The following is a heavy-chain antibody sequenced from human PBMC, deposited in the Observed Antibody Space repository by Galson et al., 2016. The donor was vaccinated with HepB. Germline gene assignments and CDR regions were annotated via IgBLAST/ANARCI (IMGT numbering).Heavy chain of an antibody. J-gene: IGHJ5*02. CDR3: ARGQGGFGGFVH. D-gene: IGHD3-10*01. CDR2: LDGSGTWQ. V-gene: IGHV3-21*04. Sequence: SLRLSCAGSGFSFSDYRMNWFRRAPGKGLEWISSLDGSGTWQHSSESLKGRFTISSDNGENTLFLQMNSLTHQDTAVYYCARGQGGFGGFVHWGQGTLVTVS. CDR1: GFSFSDYR.